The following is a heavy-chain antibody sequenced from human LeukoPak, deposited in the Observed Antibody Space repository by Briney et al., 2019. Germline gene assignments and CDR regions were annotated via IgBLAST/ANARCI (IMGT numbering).Heavy chain of an antibody. CDR3: AKDVLAVTTKGGFDY. V-gene: IGHV3-9*01. CDR1: GFTFDDYA. Sequence: GGSLRLSCAASGFTFDDYAMHWVRQAPGKGLEWVSGISWNSGSIGYADSVKGRFTTSRDNAKNSLYLQMNSLRAEDTALYYCAKDVLAVTTKGGFDYWGQGTLVTVSS. CDR2: ISWNSGSI. J-gene: IGHJ4*02. D-gene: IGHD4-17*01.